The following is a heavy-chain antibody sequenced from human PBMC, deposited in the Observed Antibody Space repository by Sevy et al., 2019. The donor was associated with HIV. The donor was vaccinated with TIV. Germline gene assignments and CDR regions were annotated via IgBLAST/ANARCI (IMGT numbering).Heavy chain of an antibody. D-gene: IGHD2-15*01. J-gene: IGHJ6*03. CDR2: IRNRPNSYTT. Sequence: GGSLRLSCAASGFTVSDHYVDWVRQAPGKGLEWVGRIRNRPNSYTTEYAASVKGRLTISRDDSRNSVYLQMNSLKTQDSAVYYCVRGPNCGVGGCQQISPYCLDVWGKGATVTVSS. CDR3: VRGPNCGVGGCQQISPYCLDV. V-gene: IGHV3-72*01. CDR1: GFTVSDHY.